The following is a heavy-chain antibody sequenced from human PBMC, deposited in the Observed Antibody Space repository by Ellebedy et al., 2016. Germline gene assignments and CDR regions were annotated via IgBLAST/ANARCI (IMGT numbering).Heavy chain of an antibody. CDR3: ARVLGSSWGGYYFDY. V-gene: IGHV4-59*02. D-gene: IGHD6-13*01. J-gene: IGHJ4*02. Sequence: SETLSLTCNVSGGSVSSDYWNWIRRPPGKGLEWIGYVFHTGTTNYNPSLKSRVTISVDTSKNPFSLKLSSVTAADTAVYYCARVLGSSWGGYYFDYWGQGTLVTVSS. CDR1: GGSVSSDY. CDR2: VFHTGTT.